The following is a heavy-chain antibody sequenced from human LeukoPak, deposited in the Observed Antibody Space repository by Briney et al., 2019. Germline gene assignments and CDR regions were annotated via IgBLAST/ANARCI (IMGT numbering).Heavy chain of an antibody. CDR1: GDSVSSNSAA. CDR3: ARDHPGTVVTRGYAFDI. Sequence: SQTLSLTCAISGDSVSSNSAAWNWIRQSPSRGLEWLGRTYYRSKWYNDYAVSVKSRITINPDTSKNQFSLQLNSVTPEDTAVYYCARDHPGTVVTRGYAFDIWGQGTMVTVSS. V-gene: IGHV6-1*01. J-gene: IGHJ3*02. CDR2: TYYRSKWYN. D-gene: IGHD4-23*01.